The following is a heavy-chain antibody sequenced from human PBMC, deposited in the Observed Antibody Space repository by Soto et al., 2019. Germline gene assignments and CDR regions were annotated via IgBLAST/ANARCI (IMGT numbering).Heavy chain of an antibody. V-gene: IGHV3-53*01. J-gene: IGHJ4*02. CDR3: ARGIAAAGALYDY. D-gene: IGHD6-13*01. Sequence: PGGSVRLSCAASGFTVSSNYMSWVRQAPGKGLEWVSVIYSGGSTYYADSVKGRFTISRDNSKNTLYLQMNSLRAEDTAVYYCARGIAAAGALYDYWGQGTLVTVSS. CDR1: GFTVSSNY. CDR2: IYSGGST.